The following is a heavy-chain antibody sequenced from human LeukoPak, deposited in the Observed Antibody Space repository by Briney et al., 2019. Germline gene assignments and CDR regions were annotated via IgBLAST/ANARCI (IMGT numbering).Heavy chain of an antibody. D-gene: IGHD5-18*01. V-gene: IGHV4-39*07. Sequence: PSETLSLTCTVSGGSISSSSYYWGWIRQPPGKGLEWIGSIYYSGSTYYNPSLKSRVTISVDTSKNQFSLKLSSVTAADTAVYYCARVHSAMVPLLLYNWFDPWGQGTLVTVSS. J-gene: IGHJ5*02. CDR3: ARVHSAMVPLLLYNWFDP. CDR2: IYYSGST. CDR1: GGSISSSSYY.